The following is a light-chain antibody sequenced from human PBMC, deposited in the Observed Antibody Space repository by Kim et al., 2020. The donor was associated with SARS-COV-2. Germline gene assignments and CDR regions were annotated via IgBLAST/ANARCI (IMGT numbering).Light chain of an antibody. V-gene: IGLV6-57*04. CDR3: QSYNRDNVL. CDR1: SGSIDDNY. CDR2: EDD. J-gene: IGLJ2*01. Sequence: NFTLTQPHSVSESPGKTVTISCTRSSGSIDDNYVQWYQQRPGGVPTAVIYEDDQRLSGVSDRFSGSIDNSSNSASLTISGLRTEDEADYYCQSYNRDNVLFGGGTQLTVL.